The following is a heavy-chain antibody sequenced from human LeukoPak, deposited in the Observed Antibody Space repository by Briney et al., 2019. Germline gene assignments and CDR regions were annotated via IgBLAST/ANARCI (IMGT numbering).Heavy chain of an antibody. Sequence: PSENLSLTCTVSGGSISGNFFWSWLRQPPGKGLEWIGYISPSGTTFYNPSFRSRLDVSIDTSKGQFSLNLDFVTVADTAVYYCGRVGPMVRAVFDFWGQGILVAVSS. J-gene: IGHJ4*02. D-gene: IGHD3-10*01. CDR2: ISPSGTT. V-gene: IGHV4-30-4*01. CDR1: GGSISGNFF. CDR3: GRVGPMVRAVFDF.